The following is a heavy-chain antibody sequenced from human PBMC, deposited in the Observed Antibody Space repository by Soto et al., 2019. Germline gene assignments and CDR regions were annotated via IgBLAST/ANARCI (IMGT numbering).Heavy chain of an antibody. J-gene: IGHJ6*02. D-gene: IGHD3-10*01. V-gene: IGHV3-23*01. CDR3: AKDSLLRGSESYCLDV. Sequence: PGGSLSLSFATPGFPLSSYGMSWVRQAPGQGLEWVSAISGRSGSTYCADSVKGRFTSSRDNSKNTLYLKMNSLRAEDTAVYYCAKDSLLRGSESYCLDVWGQGTTVTVSS. CDR2: ISGRSGST. CDR1: GFPLSSYG.